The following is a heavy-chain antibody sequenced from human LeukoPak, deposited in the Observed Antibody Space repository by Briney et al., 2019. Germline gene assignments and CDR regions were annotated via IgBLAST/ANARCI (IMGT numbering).Heavy chain of an antibody. J-gene: IGHJ4*02. Sequence: PGGSRRPSWPASGFTLSSYAMSWVRQAPGKVLEWVSAISGSGGSTYYADSVKGRFTISRDNSKNTLYLQMNSLRAEDTAVYYCASPPRGNSYGLRSYFDYWGQGTLVTVSS. V-gene: IGHV3-23*01. CDR3: ASPPRGNSYGLRSYFDY. CDR1: GFTLSSYA. D-gene: IGHD5-18*01. CDR2: ISGSGGST.